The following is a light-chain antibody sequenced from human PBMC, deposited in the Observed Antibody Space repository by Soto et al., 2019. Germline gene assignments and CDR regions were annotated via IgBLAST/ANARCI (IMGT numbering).Light chain of an antibody. CDR3: AAWDDSLSGPV. CDR1: SSNIGSNT. J-gene: IGLJ3*02. CDR2: SNN. Sequence: QSVLTQQPSASGTPGQRVTISCSGSSSNIGSNTVNWYQQLPGTAPKLLIYSNNQRPSGVPDRFSGSKSGTSASLAISGLQSEDEADYYCAAWDDSLSGPVFGGGTKVTVL. V-gene: IGLV1-44*01.